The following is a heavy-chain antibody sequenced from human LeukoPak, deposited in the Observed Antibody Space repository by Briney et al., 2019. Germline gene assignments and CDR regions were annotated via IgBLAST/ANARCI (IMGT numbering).Heavy chain of an antibody. CDR2: ISHSGTT. V-gene: IGHV4-34*01. Sequence: SETLSLTCGVSGMSLTDYYWTWIRHSPGKGLEWIGEISHSGTTNYNPSLKSRVTISVDTSKNQFSLKLSSVTAADTAVYYCARAPIFGVVISDWYFDLWGRGTLVTVSS. CDR1: GMSLTDYY. J-gene: IGHJ2*01. D-gene: IGHD3-3*01. CDR3: ARAPIFGVVISDWYFDL.